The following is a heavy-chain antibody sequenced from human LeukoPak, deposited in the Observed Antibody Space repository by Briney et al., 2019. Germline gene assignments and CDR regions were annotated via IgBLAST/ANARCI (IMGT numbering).Heavy chain of an antibody. CDR2: IIPIFGIA. J-gene: IGHJ4*02. CDR3: ARDRILPPEDSSSSLPFVY. D-gene: IGHD6-6*01. Sequence: ASVKVSCKASGGTFSSYAISWVRQAPGQGLEWMGRIIPIFGIANYAQKFQGGVTITADKSTSTAYMELSSLRSEDTAVYYCARDRILPPEDSSSSLPFVYWGQGTLVTVSS. V-gene: IGHV1-69*04. CDR1: GGTFSSYA.